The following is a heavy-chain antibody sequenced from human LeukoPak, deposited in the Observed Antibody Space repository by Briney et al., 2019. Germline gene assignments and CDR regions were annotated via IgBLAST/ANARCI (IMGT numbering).Heavy chain of an antibody. CDR1: GFTFSNIA. Sequence: GGTLRLSCAASGFTFSNIAMSWVRQAPGKGLEWVSTISVSGGSTYYADSVKGRFTISRDNSKNSLYLQMNSLRAEDTALYYCASPQSYGYYYYMDVWGKGTTVTVSS. CDR2: ISVSGGST. J-gene: IGHJ6*03. D-gene: IGHD5-18*01. CDR3: ASPQSYGYYYYMDV. V-gene: IGHV3-23*01.